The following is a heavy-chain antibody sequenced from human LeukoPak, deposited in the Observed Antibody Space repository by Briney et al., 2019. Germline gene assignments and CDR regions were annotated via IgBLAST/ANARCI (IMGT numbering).Heavy chain of an antibody. D-gene: IGHD3-10*01. CDR2: IYYSGST. Sequence: SETLSLTCTVSGGSISNYYWSWIRQPPGKGLEWIGYIYYSGSTNYNPSLKSRVTMSVDTSKNQFPLKLSSVTAADTAVYYCARAYGSVSDFDYWGQGTLVTVSS. J-gene: IGHJ4*02. V-gene: IGHV4-59*01. CDR3: ARAYGSVSDFDY. CDR1: GGSISNYY.